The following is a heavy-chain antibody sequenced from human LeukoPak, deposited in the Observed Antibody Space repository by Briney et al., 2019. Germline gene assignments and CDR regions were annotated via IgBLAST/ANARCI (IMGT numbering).Heavy chain of an antibody. J-gene: IGHJ4*02. Sequence: GGSLRLSCAASGFTFSSYAMSWVRQAPGKGLEWVSAISGSGGSTYYADSVKGRFTISRDSSKNTLYLQMNSLRAEDTAVYYCAKDIYDSSGYLAAFDYWDQGTLVTVSS. CDR3: AKDIYDSSGYLAAFDY. D-gene: IGHD3-22*01. V-gene: IGHV3-23*01. CDR1: GFTFSSYA. CDR2: ISGSGGST.